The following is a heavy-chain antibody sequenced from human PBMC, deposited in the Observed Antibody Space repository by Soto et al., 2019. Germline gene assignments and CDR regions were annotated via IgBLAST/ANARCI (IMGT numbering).Heavy chain of an antibody. V-gene: IGHV4-4*02. CDR2: KHHSGST. J-gene: IGHJ6*02. CDR1: GDSINNGFW. D-gene: IGHD6-19*01. CDR3: ASSSGWWRLAV. Sequence: QVQLQESGPGLVKPSETLSLTCGVSGDSINNGFWWTWVRQPPGKGLEWIGEKHHSGSTNYNLSLKSRVSISLDKSKNQSSLNLSSVTAADTAVYFCASSSGWWRLAVWGQGTRVTVSS.